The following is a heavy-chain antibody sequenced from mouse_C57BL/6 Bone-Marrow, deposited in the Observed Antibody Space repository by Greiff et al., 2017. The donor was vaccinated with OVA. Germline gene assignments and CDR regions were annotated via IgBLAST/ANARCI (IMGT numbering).Heavy chain of an antibody. J-gene: IGHJ2*01. CDR3: ARGRDSSGGFDY. V-gene: IGHV1-76*01. D-gene: IGHD3-2*02. Sequence: QVHVKQSGAELVRPGASVKLSCKASGYTFTDYYINWVKQRPGQGLEWIARIYPGSGNTYYNEKFKGKATLTAEKSSSTAYMQLSSLTSEDSAVYFCARGRDSSGGFDYWGQGTTLTVSS. CDR1: GYTFTDYY. CDR2: IYPGSGNT.